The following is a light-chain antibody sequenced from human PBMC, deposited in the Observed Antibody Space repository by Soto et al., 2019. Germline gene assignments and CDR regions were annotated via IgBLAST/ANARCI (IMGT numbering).Light chain of an antibody. V-gene: IGKV3-20*01. CDR1: QSVSGSY. CDR3: QQYSGSIRT. CDR2: GAS. Sequence: EIVLTQSPVTVSLSPGDRATLSCRASQSVSGSYIAWYQQKPGQAPRLLIYGASSRATGTADRFSGSGSGTDFTLTISRLEPEDFAVYYCQQYSGSIRTFGQGTKVDIK. J-gene: IGKJ1*01.